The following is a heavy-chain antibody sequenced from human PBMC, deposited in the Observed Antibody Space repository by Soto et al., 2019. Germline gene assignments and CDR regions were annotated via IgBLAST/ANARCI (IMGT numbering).Heavy chain of an antibody. V-gene: IGHV1-46*01. D-gene: IGHD3-22*01. Sequence: GASVKVSCKASGYTFTSYYMHWVRQAPGQGLEWMGIINPSGGSTSYVQKFQGRVTMTRDTSTSTVYMELSSLRSEDTAVYYCAREFGDTMIVGPGGAFDIWGQGTMVTVSS. CDR1: GYTFTSYY. J-gene: IGHJ3*02. CDR2: INPSGGST. CDR3: AREFGDTMIVGPGGAFDI.